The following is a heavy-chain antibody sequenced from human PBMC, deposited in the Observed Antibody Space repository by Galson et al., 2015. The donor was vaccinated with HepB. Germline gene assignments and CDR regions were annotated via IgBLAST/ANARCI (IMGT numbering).Heavy chain of an antibody. D-gene: IGHD2-2*02. CDR1: GYTFTSYY. V-gene: IGHV1-46*04. CDR2: INPSGGST. Sequence: SVKVSCKASGYTFTSYYMHWVRRAPGQGLEWMGIINPSGGSTSYAQKLQGRVTMTRDTSTSTVYMELSSLRSEDTAVYYCARDGDQPLLYLYYWGQGTLVTVSS. J-gene: IGHJ4*02. CDR3: ARDGDQPLLYLYY.